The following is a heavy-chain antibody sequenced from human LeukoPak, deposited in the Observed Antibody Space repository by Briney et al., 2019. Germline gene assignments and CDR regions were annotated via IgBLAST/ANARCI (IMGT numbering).Heavy chain of an antibody. Sequence: GGSLRLSCAASGFTFSSYWMNWVRQAPGKGLVWVSHNSDGSVTNYADSVKGRFTISRDNSKNTLYLQMNSLRAEDTAVYYCARIASPWYYFDYWGQGTLVTVSS. J-gene: IGHJ4*02. CDR2: NSDGSVT. CDR1: GFTFSSYW. CDR3: ARIASPWYYFDY. D-gene: IGHD3-3*02. V-gene: IGHV3-74*01.